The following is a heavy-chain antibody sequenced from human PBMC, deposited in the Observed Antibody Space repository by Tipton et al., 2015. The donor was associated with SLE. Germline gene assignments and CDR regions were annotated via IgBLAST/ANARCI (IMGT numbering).Heavy chain of an antibody. CDR2: INHSGST. V-gene: IGHV4-34*01. CDR3: AGTYYGDYVWFDP. D-gene: IGHD4-17*01. J-gene: IGHJ5*02. Sequence: LRLSCAVYGESFSGYYWSWIRQPPGKGLEWIGEINHSGSTNYNPSLKSRVTISVDTSKNQFSLKLSSVTAADTAVYYCAGTYYGDYVWFDPWGQGILVTVSS. CDR1: GESFSGYY.